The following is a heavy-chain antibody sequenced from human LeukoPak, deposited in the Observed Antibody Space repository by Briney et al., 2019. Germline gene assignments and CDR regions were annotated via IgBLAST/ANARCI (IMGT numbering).Heavy chain of an antibody. CDR1: GGTFSSYA. J-gene: IGHJ6*02. Sequence: GASVKVSCKASGGTFSSYAISWVRQAPGQGLEWMGGIIPIFGTANYAQKFQGGVTITADESTSTAYMELSGLRSEDTAVYYCARSRGNYDFWSGYLGMDVWGQGTTVTVSS. V-gene: IGHV1-69*13. CDR3: ARSRGNYDFWSGYLGMDV. D-gene: IGHD3-3*01. CDR2: IIPIFGTA.